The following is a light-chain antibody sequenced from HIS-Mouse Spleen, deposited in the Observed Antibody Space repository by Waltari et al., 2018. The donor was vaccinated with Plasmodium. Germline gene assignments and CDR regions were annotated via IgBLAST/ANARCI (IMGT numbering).Light chain of an antibody. CDR3: QQLNSYPLT. CDR2: AAS. V-gene: IGKV1-9*01. Sequence: DMQLTQSPSVLSTSVGDRVTVTCLASQGIISYLALYQQKPGKAHKLLIYAASPLPSGVPSSFSGSGSGTEFTLTTSSPQPEDFATYYCQQLNSYPLTFGGGTKVEIK. CDR1: QGIISY. J-gene: IGKJ4*01.